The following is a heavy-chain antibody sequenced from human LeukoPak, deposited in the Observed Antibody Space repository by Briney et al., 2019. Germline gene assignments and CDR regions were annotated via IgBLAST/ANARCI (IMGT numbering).Heavy chain of an antibody. CDR1: GFTFSSYA. J-gene: IGHJ4*02. CDR2: ITYIDGST. V-gene: IGHV3-23*01. Sequence: GGSLRLSCAASGFTFSSYAMSWVRQAPGKGLEWVSGITYIDGSTYCADSVKGRFTISRDNSKNTLYLQMNSLRAEDTAVCYCARTGYNYGTPLNDWGQGTLVTVSS. D-gene: IGHD5-18*01. CDR3: ARTGYNYGTPLND.